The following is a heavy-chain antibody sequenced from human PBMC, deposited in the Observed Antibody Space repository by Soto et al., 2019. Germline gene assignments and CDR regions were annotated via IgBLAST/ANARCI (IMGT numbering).Heavy chain of an antibody. CDR3: VFVDPPVLTLPYGTDV. Sequence: GASVKVSCKASGYTFTSYGISWVRQAPGQGLEWMGWISAYNGNTNYAQKLQGRVTMTTDTSTSTAYMELRSLRSDDTAVYYCVFVDPPVLTLPYGTDVWGQGTTVTVSS. D-gene: IGHD2-21*01. V-gene: IGHV1-18*01. J-gene: IGHJ6*02. CDR2: ISAYNGNT. CDR1: GYTFTSYG.